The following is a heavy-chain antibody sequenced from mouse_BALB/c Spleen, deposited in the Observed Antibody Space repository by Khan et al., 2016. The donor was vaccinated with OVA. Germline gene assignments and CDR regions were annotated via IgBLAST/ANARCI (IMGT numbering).Heavy chain of an antibody. CDR3: VRDGAYYKNDGWFAY. Sequence: QVQLQQSGAELARSGASVKMSCKASGYTFTRYTIHWIKLRPGQGLEWIGYINPSNGYTNYNQKFKDKATLTADKSSTTAYLQLSSLPSADSAVLNSVRDGAYYKNDGWFAYWGQGTLVTVSA. CDR2: INPSNGYT. D-gene: IGHD2-14*01. CDR1: GYTFTRYT. J-gene: IGHJ3*01. V-gene: IGHV1-4*01.